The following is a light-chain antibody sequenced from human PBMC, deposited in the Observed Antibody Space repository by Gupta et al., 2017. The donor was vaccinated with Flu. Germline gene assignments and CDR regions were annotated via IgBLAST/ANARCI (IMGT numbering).Light chain of an antibody. J-gene: IGLJ1*01. CDR1: SNDVGGSNR. Sequence: QFAPTQPRSVSGSPGQSVTISCTGSSNDVGGSNRFSWYQQRPGKAPKLILYDVTERPSGVPDRFSGSKSGNTASLTISGLQADDEADYYCSSHAGRVTWVFGTGTTVTVL. V-gene: IGLV2-11*01. CDR2: DVT. CDR3: SSHAGRVTWV.